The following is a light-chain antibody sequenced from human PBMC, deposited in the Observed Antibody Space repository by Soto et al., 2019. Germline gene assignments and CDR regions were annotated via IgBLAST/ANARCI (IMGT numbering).Light chain of an antibody. J-gene: IGKJ2*01. CDR1: QSVSNN. Sequence: EIVLTQSPATLSLSPGERATLSCRASQSVSNNLGWYQQKPGQAPRLLIYNASNRATDVPARFSGSGSGTDFTLTINSLEPEDFSVYYCQQRSNCHRTFGQGTKLEIK. V-gene: IGKV3-11*01. CDR2: NAS. CDR3: QQRSNCHRT.